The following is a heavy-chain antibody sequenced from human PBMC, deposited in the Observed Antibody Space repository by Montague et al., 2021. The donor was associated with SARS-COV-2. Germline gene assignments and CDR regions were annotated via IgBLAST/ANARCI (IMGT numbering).Heavy chain of an antibody. CDR2: IYYSGSA. J-gene: IGHJ4*02. D-gene: IGHD1-26*01. Sequence: SETLSLTCTVSGGSINSYYRSWIRQPPGKGLEWIGYIYYSGSANYSPSFKSRVTISVDTSKDQFSPRLSSVTAADTAVYYCARTPYSRPLPDYWGQGALVTVSS. CDR1: GGSINSYY. CDR3: ARTPYSRPLPDY. V-gene: IGHV4-59*01.